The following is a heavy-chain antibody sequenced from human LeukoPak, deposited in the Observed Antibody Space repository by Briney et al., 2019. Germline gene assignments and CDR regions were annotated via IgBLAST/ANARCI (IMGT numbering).Heavy chain of an antibody. CDR3: VRDGGPYYFDC. J-gene: IGHJ4*02. Sequence: GGSLRLSCAASGFTFSSYWMSWVRQAPGKGLEWVANIKQDGSEKYYVDSVEGRFTISRDSSKNSMFLQMNSLRAEDTAVYYCVRDGGPYYFDCWGQGTLVTVSS. CDR2: IKQDGSEK. CDR1: GFTFSSYW. V-gene: IGHV3-7*01. D-gene: IGHD3-16*01.